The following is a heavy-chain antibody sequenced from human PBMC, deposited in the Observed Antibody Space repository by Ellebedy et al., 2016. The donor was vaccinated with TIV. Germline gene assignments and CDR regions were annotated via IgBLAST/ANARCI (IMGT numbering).Heavy chain of an antibody. V-gene: IGHV3-48*02. Sequence: GGSLRPSCAASGFTLSRYNMNWVRQAPGKGLEWVSHISYSGSTIFYADSVKGRFTISRDTAKNSLYLQMNSLRDEDTAMYHCTREGSGFDPWGQGTLVIVSS. CDR1: GFTLSRYN. CDR3: TREGSGFDP. J-gene: IGHJ5*02. CDR2: ISYSGSTI.